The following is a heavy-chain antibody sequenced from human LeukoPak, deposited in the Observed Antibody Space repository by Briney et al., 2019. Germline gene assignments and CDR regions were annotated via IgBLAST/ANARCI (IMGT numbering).Heavy chain of an antibody. CDR1: GFTFSSYW. D-gene: IGHD6-19*01. V-gene: IGHV3-7*03. CDR2: IKQDGGEK. Sequence: GGSLRLSCAASGFTFSSYWMSWVRQAPGKGLEWVANIKQDGGEKYYVDSVKGRFTISRDNAKNSLYLQMNSLRAEDTAVYYCARRGYSSGWYDMYYFDYWGQGTLVTVSS. J-gene: IGHJ4*02. CDR3: ARRGYSSGWYDMYYFDY.